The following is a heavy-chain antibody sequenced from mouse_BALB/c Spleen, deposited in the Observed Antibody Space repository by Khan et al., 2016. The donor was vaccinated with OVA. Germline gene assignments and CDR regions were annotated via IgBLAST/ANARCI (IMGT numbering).Heavy chain of an antibody. CDR1: GFSLTSYG. CDR3: ARYYGNYGWYFDV. V-gene: IGHV2-9*02. D-gene: IGHD2-1*01. Sequence: QVQLKQSGPGLVAPSQSLSITCTVSGFSLTSYGVHWVRQPPGKGLEWLGVIWTGGSTNYNSALMSRLSITKDNSKSQVFLKMNNLQTDDTAMYYCARYYGNYGWYFDVWGAGTTVTVSS. J-gene: IGHJ1*01. CDR2: IWTGGST.